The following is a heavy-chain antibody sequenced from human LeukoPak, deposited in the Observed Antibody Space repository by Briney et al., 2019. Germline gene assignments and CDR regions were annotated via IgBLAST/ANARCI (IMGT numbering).Heavy chain of an antibody. J-gene: IGHJ5*02. V-gene: IGHV4-59*01. CDR2: IYYSGSN. Sequence: SETLSLTCTVSGGSISSYYWSWIRQPPGKGLEWIGYIYYSGSNNYNPSPKSRVTISVDTSKNQFSLKLSSVTAADTAVYYCARDGRRSSSGWYAARGWFDPWGQGTLVTVSS. D-gene: IGHD6-19*01. CDR3: ARDGRRSSSGWYAARGWFDP. CDR1: GGSISSYY.